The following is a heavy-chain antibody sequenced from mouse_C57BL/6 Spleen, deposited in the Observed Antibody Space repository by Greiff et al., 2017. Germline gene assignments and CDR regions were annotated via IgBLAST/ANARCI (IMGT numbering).Heavy chain of an antibody. V-gene: IGHV1-4*01. CDR3: ASGGPYGTLFAY. J-gene: IGHJ3*01. D-gene: IGHD1-1*01. Sequence: VQVVESGAELARPGASVKMSCKASGYTFTSYTMHWVKQRPGQGLEWIGYINPSSGYTKYNQKFKDKATLTADKSSSTAYMQLGSLASEDSAVYYCASGGPYGTLFAYWGQGTLVTVSA. CDR1: GYTFTSYT. CDR2: INPSSGYT.